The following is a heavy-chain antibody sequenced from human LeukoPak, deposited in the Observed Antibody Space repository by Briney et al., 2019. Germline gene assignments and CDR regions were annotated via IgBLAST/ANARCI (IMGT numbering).Heavy chain of an antibody. D-gene: IGHD6-19*01. Sequence: GGSLRLSCAASGFTFSSYSMNLVRQAPGKGLEWVSSISSSSSYIYYADSVKGRFTISRDNAKNSLYLQMNSLRAEDTAVYYCARVGAVAGTDYFDYWGQGTLVTVSS. CDR3: ARVGAVAGTDYFDY. CDR2: ISSSSSYI. V-gene: IGHV3-21*01. J-gene: IGHJ4*02. CDR1: GFTFSSYS.